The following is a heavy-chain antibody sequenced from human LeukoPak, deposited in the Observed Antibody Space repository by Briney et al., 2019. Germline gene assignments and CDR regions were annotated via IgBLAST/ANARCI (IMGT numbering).Heavy chain of an antibody. CDR1: GGSISSSSYY. J-gene: IGHJ2*01. CDR3: ARQRFLEAL. CDR2: IYYSGST. D-gene: IGHD3-3*01. Sequence: SETLSLTCTVSGGSISSSSYYWGWIRQPPGKGLEWIGSIYYSGSTYYNPSLKSRVTISVDTSKNQFSLKLSSVTAANTAVYYCARQRFLEALWGGGTLVTVSS. V-gene: IGHV4-39*01.